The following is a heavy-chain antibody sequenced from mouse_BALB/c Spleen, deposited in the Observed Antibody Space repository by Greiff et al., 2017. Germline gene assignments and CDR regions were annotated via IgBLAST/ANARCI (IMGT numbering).Heavy chain of an antibody. CDR2: IRNKANGYTT. D-gene: IGHD2-1*01. CDR1: GFTFTDYY. Sequence: EVQLKESGGGLVQPGGSLRLSCATSGFTFTDYYMSWVRQPPGKALEWLGFIRNKANGYTTEYSASVKGRFTISRDNSQSILYLQMNTLRAEDSATYYCARVYGNYDAMDYWGQGTSVTVSS. V-gene: IGHV7-3*02. J-gene: IGHJ4*01. CDR3: ARVYGNYDAMDY.